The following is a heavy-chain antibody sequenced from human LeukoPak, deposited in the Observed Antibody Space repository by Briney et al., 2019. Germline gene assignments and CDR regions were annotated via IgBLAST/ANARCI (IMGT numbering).Heavy chain of an antibody. D-gene: IGHD6-19*01. J-gene: IGHJ4*02. CDR1: GGTFSIYA. Sequence: SVTVSCKASGGTFSIYAISWVRQAPGQGLEWMGGIIPIFGTANYAQKFQGRVTITADESTSTAYMELSSLRSEDTAVYYCARGKARSGWGDDWGQGTLVTVSS. V-gene: IGHV1-69*13. CDR3: ARGKARSGWGDD. CDR2: IIPIFGTA.